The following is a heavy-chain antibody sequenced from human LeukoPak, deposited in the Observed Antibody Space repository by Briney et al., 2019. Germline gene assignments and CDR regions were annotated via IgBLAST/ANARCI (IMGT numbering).Heavy chain of an antibody. V-gene: IGHV3-11*01. CDR3: VGDSIISVGGFDF. D-gene: IGHD2-15*01. CDR1: GFTFSNSY. Sequence: PGGSLRLSCAASGFTFSNSYMSWIRQAPGKGLEWVSYISSNGGKIHYVDSVRGRFTISRDNAENSLYLHMSSLRADDTAVYYCVGDSIISVGGFDFWGQGTQVTVSS. J-gene: IGHJ5*01. CDR2: ISSNGGKI.